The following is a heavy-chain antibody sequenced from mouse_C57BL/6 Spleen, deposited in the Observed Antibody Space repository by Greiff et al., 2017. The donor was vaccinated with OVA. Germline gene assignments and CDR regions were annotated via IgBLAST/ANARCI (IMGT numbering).Heavy chain of an antibody. CDR2: IFPGSGST. D-gene: IGHD1-1*01. CDR3: ARSRPTTVVEGRGFAY. J-gene: IGHJ3*01. CDR1: GYTFTDYY. Sequence: VKLMESGPELVKPGASVKISCKASGYTFTDYYINWVKQRPGQGLEWIGWIFPGSGSTYYNEKFKGKATLTVDKSSSTAYMLLSSLTSEDSAVYFCARSRPTTVVEGRGFAYWGQGTLVTVSA. V-gene: IGHV1-75*01.